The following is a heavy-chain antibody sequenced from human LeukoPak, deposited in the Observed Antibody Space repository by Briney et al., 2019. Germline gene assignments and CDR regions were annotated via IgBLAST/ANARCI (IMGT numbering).Heavy chain of an antibody. D-gene: IGHD2-15*01. CDR1: GGSISSYY. J-gene: IGHJ1*01. CDR2: IYYSGIT. Sequence: SETLSLTCTVSGGSISSYYWSWIRQPPGKALEWIGYIYYSGITNYNPSLKSRVTISVDTSKNQFSLKLSSVTAADTAVYYCARTNSLLQYFQHWGQGTLVTVSS. V-gene: IGHV4-59*12. CDR3: ARTNSLLQYFQH.